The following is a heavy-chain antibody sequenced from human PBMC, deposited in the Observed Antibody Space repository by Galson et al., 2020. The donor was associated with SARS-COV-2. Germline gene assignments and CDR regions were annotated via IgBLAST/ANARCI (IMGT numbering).Heavy chain of an antibody. CDR3: ARVADTISWYGSGSDY. Sequence: PGGSLRLSCAASGFTFSNYWMNWVRQAPGKGLEWVANIKHDDSEKYYVDSVKGRFTISRDNARNSLYLQMNDLRPEDTAVYYCARVADTISWYGSGSDYWGRGTLVTVSS. CDR1: GFTFSNYW. D-gene: IGHD6-13*01. J-gene: IGHJ4*02. CDR2: IKHDDSEK. V-gene: IGHV3-7*01.